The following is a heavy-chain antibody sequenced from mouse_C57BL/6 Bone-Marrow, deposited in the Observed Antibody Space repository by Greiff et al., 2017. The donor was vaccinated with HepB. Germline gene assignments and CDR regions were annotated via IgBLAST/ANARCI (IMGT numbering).Heavy chain of an antibody. V-gene: IGHV14-2*01. CDR3: AREYYGSILFAY. CDR2: IDPEDGDT. Sequence: VQLQQSGAELVKPGASVKLSCTASGFNFKDYYMHWVKQRTEQGLEWIGRIDPEDGDTKYAQKFQGKATITADTSSNTAYLQLSSLTSEDTAVYYCAREYYGSILFAYWGKGTLVTVSA. CDR1: GFNFKDYY. D-gene: IGHD1-1*01. J-gene: IGHJ3*01.